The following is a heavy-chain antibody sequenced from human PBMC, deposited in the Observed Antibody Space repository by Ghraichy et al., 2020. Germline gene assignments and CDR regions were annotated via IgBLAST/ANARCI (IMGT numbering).Heavy chain of an antibody. V-gene: IGHV3-49*04. CDR2: IRSKAYGGTT. J-gene: IGHJ6*03. D-gene: IGHD5-18*01. CDR3: TRGARGPYSYGWSPYYYYYYMDV. CDR1: GFTFGDYA. Sequence: GGSLRLSCTASGFTFGDYAMSWVRQAPGKGLEWVGFIRSKAYGGTTEYAASVKGRFTISRDDSKSIAYLQMNSLKTEDTAVYYCTRGARGPYSYGWSPYYYYYYMDVWGKGTTVTVSS.